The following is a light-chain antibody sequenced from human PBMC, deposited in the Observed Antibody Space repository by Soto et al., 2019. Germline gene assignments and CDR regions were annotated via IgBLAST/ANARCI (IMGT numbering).Light chain of an antibody. CDR3: QQYGSSPRT. CDR2: GAS. CDR1: QSVSSSY. J-gene: IGKJ1*01. V-gene: IGKV3-20*01. Sequence: EIVLTQSPGTLSLSPGERATLSCRASQSVSSSYLAWYQQKPGQAPRLLIYGASSRATGIQDRFRGSGSGTDFSLTICRLELEDFAVYYCQQYGSSPRTFGQGTKVDIK.